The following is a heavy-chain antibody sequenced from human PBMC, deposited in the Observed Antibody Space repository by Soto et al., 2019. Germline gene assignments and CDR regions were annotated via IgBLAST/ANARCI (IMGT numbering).Heavy chain of an antibody. Sequence: GGSLRLSCAASGFTFGSYAIHWVRQAPGKGLEWVAVISYDGSSRYYADSVKGRFTISRDNSKNTLYLQMNSLRTEGTAVYYCAKGGKWLVDPIDYWGQGTLVTVSS. CDR1: GFTFGSYA. CDR2: ISYDGSSR. D-gene: IGHD6-19*01. J-gene: IGHJ4*02. V-gene: IGHV3-30*18. CDR3: AKGGKWLVDPIDY.